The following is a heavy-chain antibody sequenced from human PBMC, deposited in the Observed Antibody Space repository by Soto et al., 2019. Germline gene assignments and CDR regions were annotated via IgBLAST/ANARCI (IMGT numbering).Heavy chain of an antibody. Sequence: QITLKESGPTLVKPTQTLTLTCTFSGFSLSTSGVGVGWIRQPPGKALEWLALIYWNDDKRYSPSLKSRLTITKDTSKNQEVLTMTNMDPVDTATYYCAHRRVRWLQFLENWFDPWGQGTLITVSS. CDR3: AHRRVRWLQFLENWFDP. CDR1: GFSLSTSGVG. CDR2: IYWNDDK. D-gene: IGHD3-3*01. J-gene: IGHJ5*02. V-gene: IGHV2-5*01.